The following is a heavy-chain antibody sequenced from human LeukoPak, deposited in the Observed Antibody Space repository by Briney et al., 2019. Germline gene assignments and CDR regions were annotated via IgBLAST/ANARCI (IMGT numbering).Heavy chain of an antibody. J-gene: IGHJ4*02. Sequence: GGSLRLSCAASGFTFISYAMSWVRQAPGKGLEWVSAISGSGGSTYYADSVKGRFTISRDNSKNTLYLQMNSLRAEDTAVYYCAKVLHSEFYDYVWGSYRWDLIFDYWGQGTLVTVSS. D-gene: IGHD3-16*02. CDR3: AKVLHSEFYDYVWGSYRWDLIFDY. CDR1: GFTFISYA. V-gene: IGHV3-23*01. CDR2: ISGSGGST.